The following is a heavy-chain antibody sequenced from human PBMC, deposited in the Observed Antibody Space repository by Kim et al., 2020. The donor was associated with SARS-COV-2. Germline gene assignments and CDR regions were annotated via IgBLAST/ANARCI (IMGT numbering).Heavy chain of an antibody. V-gene: IGHV2-5*01. J-gene: IGHJ5*02. D-gene: IGHD1-7*01. CDR3: AHRRSIIGTTWFDP. Sequence: YSQSLKSRLTITKDTSKNQVVLTMTNMDPVDTATYYCAHRRSIIGTTWFDPWGQGTLVTVSS.